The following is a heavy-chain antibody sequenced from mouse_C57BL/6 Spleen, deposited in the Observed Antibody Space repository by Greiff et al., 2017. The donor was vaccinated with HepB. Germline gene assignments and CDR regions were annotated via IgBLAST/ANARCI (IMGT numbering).Heavy chain of an antibody. J-gene: IGHJ2*01. D-gene: IGHD3-2*02. Sequence: EVQLQQSGAELVKPGASVKLSCTASGFNFNDYYMHWVKQRTEQGLEWIGRIDPEDGETKYAPKFQGKATITVDPSSNTAYLHLSSLTSEDTAVCYCAGSAQATGYYFDYWGQGTTLTVSA. CDR3: AGSAQATGYYFDY. CDR2: IDPEDGET. V-gene: IGHV14-2*01. CDR1: GFNFNDYY.